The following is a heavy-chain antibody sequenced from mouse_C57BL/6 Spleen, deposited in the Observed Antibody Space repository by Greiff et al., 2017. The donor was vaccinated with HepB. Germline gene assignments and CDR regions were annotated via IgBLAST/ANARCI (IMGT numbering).Heavy chain of an antibody. J-gene: IGHJ2*01. Sequence: VQLQQSGAELARPGASVKLSCKASGYTFTSYGISWVKQRTGQGLEWIGEIYPRSGNTYYNEKFKGKATLTADKSSSTAYMELRSLTSEDSAVYFCARGENYSNSYYFDYWGQGTTLTVSS. D-gene: IGHD2-5*01. CDR3: ARGENYSNSYYFDY. V-gene: IGHV1-81*01. CDR2: IYPRSGNT. CDR1: GYTFTSYG.